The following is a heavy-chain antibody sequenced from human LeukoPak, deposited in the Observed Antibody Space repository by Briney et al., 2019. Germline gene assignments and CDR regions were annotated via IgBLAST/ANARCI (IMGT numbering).Heavy chain of an antibody. J-gene: IGHJ6*03. Sequence: PSETLSLTCTVSGGSISSSSCYWGWIRQPPGKGLEWIGSIYYSGSTYYNPSLKSRVTISVDTSKNQFSLKLSSVTAADTAVYYCARDVRVPAATPPYYYYYCMDVWGKGTTVTVSS. V-gene: IGHV4-39*07. CDR2: IYYSGST. CDR3: ARDVRVPAATPPYYYYYCMDV. D-gene: IGHD2-2*01. CDR1: GGSISSSSCY.